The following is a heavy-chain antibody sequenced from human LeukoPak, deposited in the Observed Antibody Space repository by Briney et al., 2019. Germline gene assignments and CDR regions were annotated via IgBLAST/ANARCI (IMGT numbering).Heavy chain of an antibody. J-gene: IGHJ4*02. V-gene: IGHV4-34*01. Sequence: SETLSLTCAVYGGSFSGYYWSRIRQPPGKGLEWIGEINHSGSTNYNPSLKSRVTISVDTSKNQFSLKLSSVTAADTAVYYCAGYLRRPYYFDYWGQGTLVTVSS. CDR3: AGYLRRPYYFDY. CDR1: GGSFSGYY. CDR2: INHSGST.